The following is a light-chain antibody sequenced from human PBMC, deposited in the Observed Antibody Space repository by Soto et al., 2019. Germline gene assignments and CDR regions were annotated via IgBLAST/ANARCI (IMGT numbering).Light chain of an antibody. V-gene: IGKV3-11*01. CDR3: QQRSNGPPGYT. CDR2: DAA. CDR1: QSVSSY. Sequence: EIVLTQSPATLSLSPGERATLSCRASQSVSSYLAWYQQNPGQAPRLLIYDAANRATGIPARFSGSGSGTDFTLTISSLEPEDFAVYYCQQRSNGPPGYTFGQGTKLEIK. J-gene: IGKJ2*01.